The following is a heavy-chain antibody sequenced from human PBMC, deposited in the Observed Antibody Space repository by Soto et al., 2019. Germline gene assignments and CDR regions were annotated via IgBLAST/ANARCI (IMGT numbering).Heavy chain of an antibody. CDR3: ARINNNDYGGKGPNDAFDI. D-gene: IGHD4-17*01. Sequence: SVPTLVNPTQTLTLTCTFSGFSLSTSGMCLSWIRQPPGKALEWLALIDWDDDKYYSTSLKTRLTISKDTSKNQVVLTMTNMDPVDTATYYCARINNNDYGGKGPNDAFDIWGQGTMVTVSS. CDR2: IDWDDDK. CDR1: GFSLSTSGMC. V-gene: IGHV2-70*01. J-gene: IGHJ3*02.